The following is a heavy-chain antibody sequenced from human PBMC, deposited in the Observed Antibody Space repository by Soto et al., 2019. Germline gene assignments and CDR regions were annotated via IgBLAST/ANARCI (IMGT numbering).Heavy chain of an antibody. Sequence: SETLSLTCGVYGGSFSGYYWSWIRQPPGKGLEWIGEINHSGSTNYNPSLKSRVTISLDTSKNQFSLRLTSVTSADTAVYYCARGGSYGDFFDYWGQGAQVTVSS. V-gene: IGHV4-34*01. CDR3: ARGGSYGDFFDY. D-gene: IGHD4-17*01. CDR1: GGSFSGYY. CDR2: INHSGST. J-gene: IGHJ4*02.